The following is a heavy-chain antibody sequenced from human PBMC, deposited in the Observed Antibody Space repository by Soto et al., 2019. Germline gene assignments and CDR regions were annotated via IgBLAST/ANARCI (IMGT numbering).Heavy chain of an antibody. Sequence: QVQLQQWGAGLLKPSETLSLTCAVYGGCFSGYYWSWIRQPPGKGLEWIGEINHSGSTNYNPSLKSRVTISVDTSKNQFSLKLSSVTAADTAVYYCARTYSSSWSPFDYWGQGTLVTVSS. CDR2: INHSGST. V-gene: IGHV4-34*01. D-gene: IGHD6-13*01. J-gene: IGHJ4*02. CDR1: GGCFSGYY. CDR3: ARTYSSSWSPFDY.